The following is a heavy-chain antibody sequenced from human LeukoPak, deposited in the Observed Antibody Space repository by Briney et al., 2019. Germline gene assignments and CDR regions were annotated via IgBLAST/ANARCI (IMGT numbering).Heavy chain of an antibody. CDR1: GFTFSSYG. CDR2: IRYDGSNK. D-gene: IGHD1-26*01. CDR3: ATDRGSYFILYYFDY. Sequence: GGSLRLSCGASGFTFSSYGMHWVRQAPGKGLEWVAFIRYDGSNKYYADSVKGRFTISRDNSKNTLYLQMNSLRAEDTAVSYCATDRGSYFILYYFDYWGQGTLVTVSS. J-gene: IGHJ4*02. V-gene: IGHV3-30*02.